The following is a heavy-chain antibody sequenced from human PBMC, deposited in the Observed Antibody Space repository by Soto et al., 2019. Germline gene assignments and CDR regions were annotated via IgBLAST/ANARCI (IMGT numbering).Heavy chain of an antibody. CDR3: AREGWPLLQTGMDV. Sequence: GGSLRLSCAASGFTFRSYSMNWVRQAPGKGLEWVSYISSSNRTINYADSVKGRFVISRDNAKNSLYLQMHSLRDEDTAVYYCAREGWPLLQTGMDVWGQGTTVTVSS. V-gene: IGHV3-48*02. CDR2: ISSSNRTI. CDR1: GFTFRSYS. J-gene: IGHJ6*02. D-gene: IGHD2-15*01.